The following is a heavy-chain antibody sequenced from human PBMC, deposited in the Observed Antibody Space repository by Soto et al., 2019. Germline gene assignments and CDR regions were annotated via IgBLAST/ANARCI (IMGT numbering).Heavy chain of an antibody. CDR3: AADWGYYDILTGYYEPPRDY. CDR2: ISGSGGST. Sequence: GGSLRLSCAASGFTFSSYAMSWVRQAPGKGLEWVSAISGSGGSTYYADSVKGRFTISRDNSKNTLYLQMNGLRAEDTAVYYCAADWGYYDILTGYYEPPRDYWGQGTLVTVSS. CDR1: GFTFSSYA. J-gene: IGHJ4*02. D-gene: IGHD3-9*01. V-gene: IGHV3-23*01.